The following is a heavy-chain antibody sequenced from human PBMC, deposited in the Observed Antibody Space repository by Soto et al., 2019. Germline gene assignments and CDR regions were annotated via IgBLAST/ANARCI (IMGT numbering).Heavy chain of an antibody. J-gene: IGHJ4*02. D-gene: IGHD3-3*01. CDR1: GFSFGSYW. CDR2: IEDDGSER. V-gene: IGHV3-7*03. CDR3: ARDVGPVTIFGEALSGYFDF. Sequence: GGSLRLSCAVSGFSFGSYWMSWVRQAPGKGLEWLASIEDDGSERYYLDSVKGRFTISRDNAKDSLSLQMNSLRGEDTAFYYCARDVGPVTIFGEALSGYFDFWGQGTLVTVSS.